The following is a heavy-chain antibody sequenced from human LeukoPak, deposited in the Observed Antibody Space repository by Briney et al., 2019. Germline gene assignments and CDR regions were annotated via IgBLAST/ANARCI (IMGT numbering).Heavy chain of an antibody. J-gene: IGHJ4*02. CDR2: IKQDASEK. CDR3: ARAGIVGATLDY. CDR1: GFTFSNFW. Sequence: GGSLRLSCAASGFTFSNFWMSWVRQAPGKGLEWVANIKQDASEKYYVDSVKGRFSISRDNAKNSLYLQMNSLRAEDTAVYYCARAGIVGATLDYWGQGTLVTVSS. D-gene: IGHD1-26*01. V-gene: IGHV3-7*01.